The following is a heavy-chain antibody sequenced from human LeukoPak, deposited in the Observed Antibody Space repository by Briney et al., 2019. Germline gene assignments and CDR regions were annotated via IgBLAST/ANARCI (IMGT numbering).Heavy chain of an antibody. CDR2: ISAYNGNT. CDR3: ARERNYYDSTDPKYYFDY. V-gene: IGHV1-18*01. D-gene: IGHD3-22*01. Sequence: GASVKVSCKASGYTFTSYGISWVRQAPGQGLEWMGWISAYNGNTNYAQKLQGRVTMTTDTSTSTAYMELRSLRSDDTAVYYCARERNYYDSTDPKYYFDYWGQGTLVTVSS. J-gene: IGHJ4*02. CDR1: GYTFTSYG.